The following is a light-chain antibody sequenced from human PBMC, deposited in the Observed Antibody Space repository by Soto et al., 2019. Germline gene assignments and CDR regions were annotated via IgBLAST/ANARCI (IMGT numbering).Light chain of an antibody. CDR2: EVS. CDR1: SSDIGGYNY. J-gene: IGLJ2*01. CDR3: SSYTSSSTHVV. V-gene: IGLV2-14*01. Sequence: QSALTRPASVSGSPGQSITISCTGTSSDIGGYNYASWYQQHPGKAPKLMIYEVSNRPSGVSNRFSGSKSGNTASLTISGLQAEDEADYYCSSYTSSSTHVVFGVGTTLTVL.